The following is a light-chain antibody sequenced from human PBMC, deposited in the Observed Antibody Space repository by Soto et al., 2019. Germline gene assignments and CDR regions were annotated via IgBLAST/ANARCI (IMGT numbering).Light chain of an antibody. CDR2: DVS. CDR1: SSDVGGYNY. J-gene: IGLJ1*01. Sequence: QSVLTQPASVSGSPGQSITISCTGTSSDVGGYNYVSWYQQHPGKAPKLMIYDVSNRTSGVSNRFSGSNSGNTASLTISGLQAEDEADYYCSSYTSSSTLVFGTGTKLTVL. CDR3: SSYTSSSTLV. V-gene: IGLV2-14*01.